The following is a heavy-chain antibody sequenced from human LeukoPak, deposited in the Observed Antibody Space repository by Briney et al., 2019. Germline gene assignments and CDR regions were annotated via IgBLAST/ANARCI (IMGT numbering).Heavy chain of an antibody. CDR3: ARVPPLYDILTGYYRAPNWFDP. D-gene: IGHD3-9*01. CDR2: INPSGGST. CDR1: GFSFTSYY. V-gene: IGHV1-46*01. J-gene: IGHJ5*02. Sequence: ASVKVSCKASGFSFTSYYMHWVRQAPGQGLEWMGIINPSGGSTSYAQKFQGRVTMTRNTSISTAYMELSSLRSEDTAVYYCARVPPLYDILTGYYRAPNWFDPWGQGTLVTVSS.